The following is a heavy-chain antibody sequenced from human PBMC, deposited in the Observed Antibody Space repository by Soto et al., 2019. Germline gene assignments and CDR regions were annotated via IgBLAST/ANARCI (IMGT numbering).Heavy chain of an antibody. J-gene: IGHJ4*02. CDR1: GFTFIKFD. V-gene: IGHV3-13*01. CDR3: ARGQEVGAHFFDS. Sequence: GGSLRLSCEASGFTFIKFDMHWVHQPTGKGLEWVSTIGISGDTYYAVSVKGRFTISRDNAKNSLSLQMNSLRAGDTAVYFCARGQEVGAHFFDSWGQGTQVTVSS. D-gene: IGHD2-15*01. CDR2: IGISGDT.